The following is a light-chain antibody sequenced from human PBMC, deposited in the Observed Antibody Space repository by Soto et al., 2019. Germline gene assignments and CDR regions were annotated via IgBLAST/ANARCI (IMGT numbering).Light chain of an antibody. J-gene: IGKJ1*01. Sequence: DIPMTQSPSTLPASVGDRVTITCRASQSISTLLAWYQRKSGKAPKLLIYKASSLETGVPSRFIGSGSGTEFTLTITSLQPDDFATYYCQEYDSYSRTFGPGTKVEIK. CDR3: QEYDSYSRT. CDR1: QSISTL. CDR2: KAS. V-gene: IGKV1-5*03.